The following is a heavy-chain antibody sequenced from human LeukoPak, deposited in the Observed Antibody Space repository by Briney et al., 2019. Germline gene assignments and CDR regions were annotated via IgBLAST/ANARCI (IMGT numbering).Heavy chain of an antibody. CDR3: ARGGGTDFLDWFDP. J-gene: IGHJ5*02. CDR1: GGSISSYY. CDR2: IYPSGST. Sequence: SETLSLTCTVSGGSISSYYWNWIRQPTGKGLEWIGRIYPSGSTNDNPSLKSRVTMSVDTSKNQISLRLNSVTAADTAVYYRARGGGTDFLDWFDPWGQGTLVTVSS. V-gene: IGHV4-4*07. D-gene: IGHD1-26*01.